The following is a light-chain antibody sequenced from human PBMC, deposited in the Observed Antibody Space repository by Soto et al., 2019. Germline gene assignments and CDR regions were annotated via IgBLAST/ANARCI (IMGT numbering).Light chain of an antibody. Sequence: SAASVSASIGDRVTITCRASQSITTYLNWYQQKPGKAPKLLIYAASSLQSGVPSRFSGSGSGTDFTLTISSLQPEDFATYYCQQSYSTPPTFGQRTNV. CDR3: QQSYSTPPT. J-gene: IGKJ1*01. CDR1: QSITTY. V-gene: IGKV1-39*01. CDR2: AAS.